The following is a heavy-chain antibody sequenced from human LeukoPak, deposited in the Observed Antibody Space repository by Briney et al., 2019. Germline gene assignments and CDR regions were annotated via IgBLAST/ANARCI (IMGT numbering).Heavy chain of an antibody. J-gene: IGHJ4*02. D-gene: IGHD3-10*01. CDR2: IRYDGSNK. CDR1: GFTFSSYG. CDR3: AKSVAQWLGKVYFDY. V-gene: IGHV3-30*02. Sequence: GGSLRLSCAASGFTFSSYGMHWVRQAPGKGLEWVAFIRYDGSNKYYADSVKGRFTISRDNSKNTLYLQMNSLRAEDTAVYYCAKSVAQWLGKVYFDYWGQGTLVTVSS.